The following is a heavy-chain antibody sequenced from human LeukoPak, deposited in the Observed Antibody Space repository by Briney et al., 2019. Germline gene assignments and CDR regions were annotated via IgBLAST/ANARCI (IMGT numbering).Heavy chain of an antibody. CDR2: ISPTDDII. J-gene: IGHJ4*02. CDR3: AREHWAAPDH. Sequence: GGSLRLSCAATGLSFSVYYMTWIRQAPGRGPEPLSYISPTDDIIKYVDSVKGRFTISRDNAKSSLYLEMSSLRAEDTAVYYSAREHWAAPDHWGQGTLVTVSP. V-gene: IGHV3-11*01. D-gene: IGHD3-16*01. CDR1: GLSFSVYY.